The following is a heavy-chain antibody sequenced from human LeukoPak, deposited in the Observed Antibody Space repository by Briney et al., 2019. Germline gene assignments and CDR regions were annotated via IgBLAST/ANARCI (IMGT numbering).Heavy chain of an antibody. CDR1: GFTVSSNY. CDR2: IYSGGST. D-gene: IGHD3-22*01. Sequence: GGPLRLSCAASGFTVSSNYMSWVRQAPGKGLEWVSLIYSGGSTNYADSVKGRFTISRDNSKNTLYLQMNSLRAEDTAVYYCARSTPVSSGYYYYYYGMDVWGQGTTVTVSS. CDR3: ARSTPVSSGYYYYYYGMDV. J-gene: IGHJ6*02. V-gene: IGHV3-66*01.